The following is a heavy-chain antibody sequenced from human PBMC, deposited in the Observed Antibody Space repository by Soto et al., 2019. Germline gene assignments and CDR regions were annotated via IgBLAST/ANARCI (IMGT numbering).Heavy chain of an antibody. V-gene: IGHV1-69*14. J-gene: IGHJ6*02. Sequence: QVQLVQSGAEVKKPGSSVKVSCKASGGTFSSYGISWVRQAPGQGLEWMGGIIPIFGTANYAQKFQGRVNITADKSTSTAYMELSSLRSEDTAVYYCARSEGLPYYYGMDVWGQGTTVTVSS. CDR1: GGTFSSYG. CDR3: ARSEGLPYYYGMDV. CDR2: IIPIFGTA.